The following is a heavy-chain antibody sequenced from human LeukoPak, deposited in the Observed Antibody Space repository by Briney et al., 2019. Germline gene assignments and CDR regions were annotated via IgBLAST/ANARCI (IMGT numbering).Heavy chain of an antibody. CDR3: AGLKGGTGFDY. D-gene: IGHD1-14*01. J-gene: IGHJ4*02. CDR2: ISSSGKS. CDR1: GGPISSTDFD. Sequence: PSDTLSLTRAVSGGPISSTDFDCPWLRQPPGQPLESIATISSSGKSYYNPYLMSRVPISVDTSKNQFSLDVTSVTAADRGPFYCAGLKGGTGFDYWGRGILVIVS. V-gene: IGHV4-39*01.